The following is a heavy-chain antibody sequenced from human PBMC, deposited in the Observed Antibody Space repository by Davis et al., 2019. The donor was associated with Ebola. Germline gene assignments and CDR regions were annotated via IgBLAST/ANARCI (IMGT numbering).Heavy chain of an antibody. CDR1: GGSISSYY. Sequence: PGGSLRLSCTVSGGSISSYYWSWIRQPPGKGLEWIGYIYYTGSSNYNPSVQGRLTISIDTPKNQVSLKLSSLTAADTAVYYCASGTGVVTFLQHGGQGTLVTVSS. D-gene: IGHD3-3*01. J-gene: IGHJ1*01. CDR2: IYYTGSS. V-gene: IGHV4-59*01. CDR3: ASGTGVVTFLQH.